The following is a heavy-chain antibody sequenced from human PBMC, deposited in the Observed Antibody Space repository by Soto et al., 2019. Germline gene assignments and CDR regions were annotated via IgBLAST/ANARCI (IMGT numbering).Heavy chain of an antibody. D-gene: IGHD1-26*01. CDR1: GFTFSSYS. Sequence: GGSLRLSCAASGFTFSSYSMNWVRQAPGKGLEWVSSISSSSSYIYYADSVKGRFTISRDNAKNSLYLQMNSLRAEDTAVYYCARDEHQVGATRGGMDVWGQGTTVTVSS. J-gene: IGHJ6*02. CDR3: ARDEHQVGATRGGMDV. V-gene: IGHV3-21*01. CDR2: ISSSSSYI.